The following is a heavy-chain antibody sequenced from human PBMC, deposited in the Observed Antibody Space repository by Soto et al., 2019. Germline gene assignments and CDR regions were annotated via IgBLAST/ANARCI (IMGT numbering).Heavy chain of an antibody. V-gene: IGHV1-2*04. J-gene: IGHJ5*02. CDR1: GYTFTGYY. Sequence: QVQLVQSGAEVKKPGASVKVSCKASGYTFTGYYMHWVRQAPGQGLEWMGWINPNSGGTNYAQKCQGWVTMARDTSISTAYMELSRLRSDDTAVYYCARGNVLLWFGELPNWFDPWGQGTLVTVSS. CDR2: INPNSGGT. CDR3: ARGNVLLWFGELPNWFDP. D-gene: IGHD3-10*01.